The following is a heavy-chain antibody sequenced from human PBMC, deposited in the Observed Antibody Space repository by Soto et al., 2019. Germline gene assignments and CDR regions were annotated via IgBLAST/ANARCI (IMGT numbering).Heavy chain of an antibody. CDR1: GFTFSSYD. V-gene: IGHV3-13*01. CDR3: ARGETYYYGSGSYDGMEV. Sequence: EVQLVESGGGLVQPGGSLRLSCAASGFTFSSYDMHWVRQATGKGLEWVSAIGTAGDTYYPGSVKGRFTISRENAKNSLYLQMNSLRAGDTAVYYCARGETYYYGSGSYDGMEVWGQGTTVTVSS. D-gene: IGHD3-10*01. CDR2: IGTAGDT. J-gene: IGHJ6*02.